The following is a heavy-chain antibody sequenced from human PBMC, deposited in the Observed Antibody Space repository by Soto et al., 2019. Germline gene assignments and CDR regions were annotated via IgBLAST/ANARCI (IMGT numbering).Heavy chain of an antibody. CDR3: ARGKYCSGGSCYSYYYCGMDV. J-gene: IGHJ6*02. V-gene: IGHV4-38-2*01. D-gene: IGHD2-15*01. Sequence: PSETLSLTCAVSGYSISSGYYWGWIRQPPGKGLEWIGSIYHSGSTYYNPSLKSRVTISVDTSKNQFSLKLSSVTAADTAVYYCARGKYCSGGSCYSYYYCGMDVWGQGTTVTVSS. CDR2: IYHSGST. CDR1: GYSISSGYY.